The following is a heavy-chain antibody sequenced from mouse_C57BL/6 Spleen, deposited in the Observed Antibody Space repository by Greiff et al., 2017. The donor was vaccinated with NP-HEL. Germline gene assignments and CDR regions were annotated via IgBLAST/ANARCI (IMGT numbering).Heavy chain of an antibody. Sequence: VQLQQSGPELVKPGASVKLSCKASGYTFTSYDINWVKQRPGQGLEWIGWIYPRDGSTTYNEKFKGKATLTVDTSSSTAYMELHSLTSEDSAVYFCARWVYGSRPFDYWGQGTTLTVSS. CDR2: IYPRDGST. V-gene: IGHV1-85*01. D-gene: IGHD1-1*01. J-gene: IGHJ2*01. CDR1: GYTFTSYD. CDR3: ARWVYGSRPFDY.